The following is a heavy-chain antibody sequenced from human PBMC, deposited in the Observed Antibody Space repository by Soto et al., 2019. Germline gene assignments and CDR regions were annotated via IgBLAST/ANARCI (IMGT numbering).Heavy chain of an antibody. CDR1: GYTFTSYD. CDR3: AREGYCSSTSCYGADYYYYYGMDV. J-gene: IGHJ6*02. CDR2: MNPNSGNT. V-gene: IGHV1-8*01. Sequence: ASVKVSCTASGYTFTSYDINWVRQATGQGLEWMGWMNPNSGNTGYAQKFQGRVTMTRNTSISTAYMELRSLRSADTAVYYCAREGYCSSTSCYGADYYYYYGMDVWGQGTTVTVSS. D-gene: IGHD2-2*01.